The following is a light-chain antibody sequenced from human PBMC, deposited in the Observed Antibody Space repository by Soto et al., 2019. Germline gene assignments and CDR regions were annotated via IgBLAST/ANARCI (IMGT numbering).Light chain of an antibody. J-gene: IGKJ1*01. CDR2: GAS. CDR3: QQYNNWPPT. CDR1: QSVSSN. Sequence: EIVMTQSPATLSVSPGERATLSCRASQSVSSNFAWYQQKPGQAPRLLIYGASTRATGIPARFSGSGSGTEFTLTISSLQSEDFAVYYCQQYNNWPPTFGQGTK. V-gene: IGKV3-15*01.